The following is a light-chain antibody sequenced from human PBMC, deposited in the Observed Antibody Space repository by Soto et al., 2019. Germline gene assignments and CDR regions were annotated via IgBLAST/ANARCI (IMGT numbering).Light chain of an antibody. V-gene: IGKV1-6*01. J-gene: IGKJ4*01. CDR1: QGIRSD. Sequence: AIQMTQSPSSLSASVGGRVTITCRASQGIRSDLGWYQQRPGKAPKLLIYATSSLQSGVPSRFSGSGSGTDFTLTISSLQPEDFATYYCLQDYNYPLTFGGGTKVDIK. CDR2: ATS. CDR3: LQDYNYPLT.